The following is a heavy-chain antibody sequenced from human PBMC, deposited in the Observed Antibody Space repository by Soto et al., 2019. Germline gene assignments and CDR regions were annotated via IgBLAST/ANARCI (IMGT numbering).Heavy chain of an antibody. CDR2: INHSGST. CDR3: ARVRRYYYYMDV. J-gene: IGHJ6*03. D-gene: IGHD3-10*01. Sequence: SEXLSLTCAVYGGSFSGYYWSWIRQPPGKGLEWIGEINHSGSTNYNPSLKSRVTISVDTSKNQFSLKLSSVTAADTAVYYCARVRRYYYYMDVWGKGTTVTVSS. CDR1: GGSFSGYY. V-gene: IGHV4-34*01.